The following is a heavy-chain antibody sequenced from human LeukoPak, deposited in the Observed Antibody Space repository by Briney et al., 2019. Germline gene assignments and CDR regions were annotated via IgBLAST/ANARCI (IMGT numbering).Heavy chain of an antibody. D-gene: IGHD5-24*01. Sequence: GGSLRLSCAASGFTFSSYGMHWVRQAPGKGLEWVAVIWYDGSNKYYADSVKGRFTISRNNSKNTLYLQMNSLRAEDTAVCYCAKDFARIGGGYNWGGYYMDVWGKGTTVTVSS. V-gene: IGHV3-33*06. J-gene: IGHJ6*03. CDR1: GFTFSSYG. CDR2: IWYDGSNK. CDR3: AKDFARIGGGYNWGGYYMDV.